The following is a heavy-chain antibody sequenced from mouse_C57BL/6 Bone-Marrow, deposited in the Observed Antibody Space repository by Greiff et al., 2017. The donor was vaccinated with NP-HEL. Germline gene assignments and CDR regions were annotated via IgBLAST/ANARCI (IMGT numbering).Heavy chain of an antibody. Sequence: QVQLQESGPGILQPSQTLSLTCSFSGFSLSTFGMGVGWIRQPSGKGLEWLAHIWWDDDTYSNPALKRRLTISKDTSKNHVFLKIANVDTADTATYYCARSYAYDEEDFDYWGQGTTLTVSS. J-gene: IGHJ2*01. D-gene: IGHD2-2*01. CDR1: GFSLSTFGMG. CDR2: IWWDDDT. V-gene: IGHV8-8*01. CDR3: ARSYAYDEEDFDY.